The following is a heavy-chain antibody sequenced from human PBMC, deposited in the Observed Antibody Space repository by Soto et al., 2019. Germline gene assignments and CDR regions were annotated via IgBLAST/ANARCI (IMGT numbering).Heavy chain of an antibody. D-gene: IGHD6-19*01. CDR2: ISYDGSNK. CDR3: AKSSRGFIAVNGTGVGFDI. Sequence: GGSLRLSCAASGFTFSTYGMHWVRQTPGKGLEWVAVISYDGSNKYYADSVKGRFTISRDNSQNTLHLQMNSLRAEDTAVYSCAKSSRGFIAVNGTGVGFDIWGQGTMVTVSS. J-gene: IGHJ3*02. CDR1: GFTFSTYG. V-gene: IGHV3-30*18.